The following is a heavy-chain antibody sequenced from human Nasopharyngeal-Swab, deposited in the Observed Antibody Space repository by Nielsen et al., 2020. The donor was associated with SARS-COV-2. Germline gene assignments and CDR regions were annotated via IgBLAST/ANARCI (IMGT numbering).Heavy chain of an antibody. CDR2: ISVYSGNT. CDR3: ARDYYDSREFDY. CDR1: GYIFASYG. D-gene: IGHD3-22*01. Sequence: ASVKVSCKASGYIFASYGISWVRQAPGQGLEWRGWISVYSGNTNYAQKLQGRVTMTTDTSTSIAYMDLRRLRSDDTAVYYCARDYYDSREFDYWGQGTLVTVSS. V-gene: IGHV1-18*01. J-gene: IGHJ4*02.